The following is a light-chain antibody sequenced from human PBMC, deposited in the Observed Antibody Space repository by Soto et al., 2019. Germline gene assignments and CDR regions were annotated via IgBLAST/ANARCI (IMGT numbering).Light chain of an antibody. J-gene: IGKJ1*01. CDR1: QSVSSSY. CDR3: QQYGSPRT. Sequence: EIVLTQSPGTLSLSPGERATLSCRASQSVSSSYLAWYQQKPGQAPRLLIYGASSRATGIPDRFSGSASGTDFTLTISRLEPEDFAVYYWQQYGSPRTFGQGTKVEIK. CDR2: GAS. V-gene: IGKV3-20*01.